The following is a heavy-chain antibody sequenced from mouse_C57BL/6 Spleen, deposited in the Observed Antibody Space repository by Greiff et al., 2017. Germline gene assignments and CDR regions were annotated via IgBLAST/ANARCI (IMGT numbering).Heavy chain of an antibody. CDR2: IWSGGST. CDR1: GFSLTSYG. CDR3: ARNDVLDY. Sequence: QVQLKQSGPGLVQPSQSLSITCTVSGFSLTSYGVHWVRQSPGKGLEWLGVIWSGGSTDYNAAFISRLSISKDNSKSQVFFKMNSLHADDTAIYYCARNDVLDYWGQGTTLTVSS. V-gene: IGHV2-2*01. J-gene: IGHJ2*01.